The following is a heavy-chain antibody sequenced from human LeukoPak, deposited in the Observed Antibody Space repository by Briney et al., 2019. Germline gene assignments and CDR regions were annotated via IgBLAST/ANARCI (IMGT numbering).Heavy chain of an antibody. D-gene: IGHD3-10*01. CDR3: AVWFGELTSDY. Sequence: GGSLRLSCAASGFTFSSYWMHWVRQAPGKGLVWVSRINTDGSSTSYADSVKGRFTISRDNAKNTLYLQMNSLRAEDTAVYYCAVWFGELTSDYWGQGTLVTVSP. V-gene: IGHV3-74*01. CDR2: INTDGSST. CDR1: GFTFSSYW. J-gene: IGHJ4*02.